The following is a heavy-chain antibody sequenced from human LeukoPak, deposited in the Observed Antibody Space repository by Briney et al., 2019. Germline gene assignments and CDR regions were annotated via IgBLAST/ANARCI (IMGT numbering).Heavy chain of an antibody. CDR2: IKPNGGAT. CDR1: GYTFIDYH. Sequence: ASVKVSFKASGYTFIDYHVHWVRQAPGQGTQWMGLIKPNGGATIYAQMFRGRVTMTRDTSISTAYMELSRLTSDDTAVYYCARVEGRAATRGDWGQGTLVIVSS. D-gene: IGHD1-7*01. J-gene: IGHJ4*02. V-gene: IGHV1-2*02. CDR3: ARVEGRAATRGD.